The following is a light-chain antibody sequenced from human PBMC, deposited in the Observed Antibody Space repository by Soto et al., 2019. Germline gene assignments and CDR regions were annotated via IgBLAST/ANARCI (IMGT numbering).Light chain of an antibody. Sequence: QSALTQPASVSGSPGQSITISCTATSSDLGIYNYVSWYQQHPGKAPKIMIYAFSNRPSGVSDRFSGSKSGNTASLTISGLQAEDEADYYCSSYTSSAVIFGGGTKLTVL. CDR3: SSYTSSAVI. V-gene: IGLV2-14*03. J-gene: IGLJ2*01. CDR1: SSDLGIYNY. CDR2: AFS.